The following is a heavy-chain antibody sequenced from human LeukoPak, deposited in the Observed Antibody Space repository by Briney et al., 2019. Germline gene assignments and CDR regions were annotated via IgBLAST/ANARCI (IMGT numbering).Heavy chain of an antibody. V-gene: IGHV4-39*01. J-gene: IGHJ4*02. CDR1: GGSISSSSYY. CDR2: IYYSGST. CDR3: ASFVVVIAAYD. D-gene: IGHD2-15*01. Sequence: PSETLSLTCTVSGGSISSSSYYWGWIRPPPGKGLEWIGCIYYSGSTYYNPSLKSRVTISVDTSKNQFSLKLSSGTAADTAVYYCASFVVVIAAYDWGQGTLVTVSS.